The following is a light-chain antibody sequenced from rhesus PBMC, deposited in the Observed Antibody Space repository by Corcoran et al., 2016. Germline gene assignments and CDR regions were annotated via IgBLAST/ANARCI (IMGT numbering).Light chain of an antibody. Sequence: DIQMTQSPSSLSASVGDRVTITCRASQGITNDLAWYQQKQGETPKLLIYEASSLQSGIPSRCSGSGSGTEFTLTISSLQPEDFATYYCQQYYSTPFTCGPEAKLDIK. J-gene: IGKJ3*01. CDR2: EAS. V-gene: IGKV1-25*01. CDR1: QGITND. CDR3: QQYYSTPFT.